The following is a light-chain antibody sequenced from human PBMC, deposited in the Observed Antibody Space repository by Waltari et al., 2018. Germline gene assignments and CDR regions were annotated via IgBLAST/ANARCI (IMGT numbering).Light chain of an antibody. CDR1: SSNIGNNA. J-gene: IGLJ1*01. CDR2: YDD. CDR3: AAWDDSLNGYV. Sequence: QSVLTQPPSVSEAPRQRVTISCSGSSSNIGNNAVNWYQQLPGKAPKLLIYYDDLVPSGVSARFSGSKSGTSASLAISGLQSEDEADYYWAAWDDSLNGYVFGTGTKVTVL. V-gene: IGLV1-36*01.